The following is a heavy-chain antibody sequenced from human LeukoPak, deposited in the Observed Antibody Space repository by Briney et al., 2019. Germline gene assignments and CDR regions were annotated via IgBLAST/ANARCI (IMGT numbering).Heavy chain of an antibody. D-gene: IGHD2-15*01. CDR1: GFTFSIYS. CDR3: ARVTPPLLGYCSGGSCYADY. V-gene: IGHV3-21*01. Sequence: GGSLRLSCEASGFTFSIYSMNWVRQAQGRGREWVSSISSIRSYIYYADSVKGRFTISRDNAKNSLYLQMNSLRAEDTAVYYCARVTPPLLGYCSGGSCYADYWGQGTLVTVSS. J-gene: IGHJ4*02. CDR2: ISSIRSYI.